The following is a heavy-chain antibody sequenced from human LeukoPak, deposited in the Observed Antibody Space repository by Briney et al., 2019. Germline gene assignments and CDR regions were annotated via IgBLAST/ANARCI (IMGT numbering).Heavy chain of an antibody. CDR2: INPSGGST. V-gene: IGHV1-46*01. J-gene: IGHJ5*02. CDR1: GYTFTSYY. CDR3: ARAGSREWFDP. D-gene: IGHD2-15*01. Sequence: ASVKVSCKASGYTFTSYYMHGVRQAPGQGLEWMGIINPSGGSTSYAQKFQGRVTMTRDTSTSTVYMELSSLRSEDTAVYYCARAGSREWFDPWGQGTLVTVSS.